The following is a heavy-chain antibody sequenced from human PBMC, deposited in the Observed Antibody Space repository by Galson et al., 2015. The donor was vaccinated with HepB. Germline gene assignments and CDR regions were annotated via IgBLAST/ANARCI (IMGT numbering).Heavy chain of an antibody. V-gene: IGHV5-51*01. CDR3: ARLSMVYAIGSGLGDY. J-gene: IGHJ4*02. D-gene: IGHD2-8*01. CDR2: IYPGDSDT. CDR1: GYSFTSYW. Sequence: QSGAEVTKPGESLKISCKGSGYSFTSYWIGWVRQMPGKGLEWMGIIYPGDSDTRYSPSFQGQVTISADKSISTAYLQWSSLKASDTAMYYCARLSMVYAIGSGLGDYWGQGTLVTVSS.